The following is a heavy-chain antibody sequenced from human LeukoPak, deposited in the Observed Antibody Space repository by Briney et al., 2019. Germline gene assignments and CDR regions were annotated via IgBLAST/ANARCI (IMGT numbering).Heavy chain of an antibody. V-gene: IGHV4-59*01. D-gene: IGHD3-22*01. Sequence: SETLSLTCTVSGGSISSYYWSWIRQPPGKGLEWIGYIYYSGTTNYNPSLKSRVAISLDTSKNHFSLKLSSVVAADTAVYYCARVYGGYYDTSGYYTRKCFDPWRQGTLVTVSS. CDR3: ARVYGGYYDTSGYYTRKCFDP. CDR2: IYYSGTT. CDR1: GGSISSYY. J-gene: IGHJ5*02.